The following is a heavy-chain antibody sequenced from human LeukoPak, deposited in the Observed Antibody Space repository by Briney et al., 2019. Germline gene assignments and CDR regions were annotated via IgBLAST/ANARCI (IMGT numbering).Heavy chain of an antibody. Sequence: QSGGSLRLSCAASGFTFSSYSMNWVRQAPGKGLEWVVVISYDGSNKYYADSVKGRFTISRDNSKNTLYLQMNSLRAEDTAVYYCARDDTDIVGATCPDYWGQGTLVTVSS. CDR1: GFTFSSYS. D-gene: IGHD1-26*01. J-gene: IGHJ4*02. CDR2: ISYDGSNK. V-gene: IGHV3-30*03. CDR3: ARDDTDIVGATCPDY.